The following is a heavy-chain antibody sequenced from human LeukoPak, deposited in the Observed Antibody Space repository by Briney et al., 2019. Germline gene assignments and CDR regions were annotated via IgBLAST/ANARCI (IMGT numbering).Heavy chain of an antibody. J-gene: IGHJ5*02. CDR1: GFTFSTYS. CDR3: AREQYSSTYTNWFDP. D-gene: IGHD6-13*01. V-gene: IGHV3-21*01. CDR2: ISSSSSYI. Sequence: GGSLRLSCAASGFTFSTYSMNWVRQAPGKWLEWDSFISSSSSYIYYADSVKGRFTVSRDNAKNSLYLQVNSLRAEDTAVYYCAREQYSSTYTNWFDPWGQGTLVTVSS.